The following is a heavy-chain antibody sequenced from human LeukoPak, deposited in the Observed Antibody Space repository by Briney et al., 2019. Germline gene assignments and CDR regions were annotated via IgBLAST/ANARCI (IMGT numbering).Heavy chain of an antibody. CDR1: GYTFTSYD. J-gene: IGHJ4*02. Sequence: ASVKVSCKASGYTFTSYDINWVRQATGQGLEWMGWISAYNGNTNYAQKLQGRVTMTTDTSTSTAYMELRSLRSDDTAVYYCARVAVAGTQLHFDYWGQGTLVTVSS. V-gene: IGHV1-18*01. D-gene: IGHD6-19*01. CDR2: ISAYNGNT. CDR3: ARVAVAGTQLHFDY.